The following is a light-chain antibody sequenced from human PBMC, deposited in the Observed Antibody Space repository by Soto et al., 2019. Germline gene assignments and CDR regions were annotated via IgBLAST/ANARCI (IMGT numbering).Light chain of an antibody. Sequence: DIQMTQSPSTLSASVGDRVTITCRASQSISSWLAWYQQKPGKAPKLLIYKASSLESGVPSRFSGSGSGTEFTLTISSLQPDDFATYYCQQYNSYSPRDVTFGQGTKVEIK. CDR2: KAS. V-gene: IGKV1-5*03. CDR1: QSISSW. J-gene: IGKJ1*01. CDR3: QQYNSYSPRDVT.